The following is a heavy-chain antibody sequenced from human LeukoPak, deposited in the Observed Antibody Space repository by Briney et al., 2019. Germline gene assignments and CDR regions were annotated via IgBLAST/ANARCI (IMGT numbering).Heavy chain of an antibody. J-gene: IGHJ6*02. CDR1: GGSISSYY. CDR2: IYYSGST. Sequence: SETLSLTCTVSGGSISSYYWSWIRQPPGQGLEWIGYIYYSGSTNYNPSLKSRVTISVDTSKNQFSLKLSSVTAADTAVYYCARQEDLYYYGMDVWGQGTTVTVSS. V-gene: IGHV4-59*08. CDR3: ARQEDLYYYGMDV.